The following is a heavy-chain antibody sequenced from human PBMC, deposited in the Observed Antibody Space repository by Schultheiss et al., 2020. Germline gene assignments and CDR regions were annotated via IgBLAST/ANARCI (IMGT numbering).Heavy chain of an antibody. J-gene: IGHJ4*02. CDR2: IYSSGVT. CDR1: GGSISSSSYY. V-gene: IGHV4-39*07. Sequence: SETLSLTCTVSGGSISSSSYYWGWIRQPPGKGLEWIGTIYSSGVTYYNPSLKSRVTMFVDTSKNQFSLKLSSVTAADTAVYYCARATSGHLEITYYYDSSGYDYWGQGTLVTVSS. D-gene: IGHD3-22*01. CDR3: ARATSGHLEITYYYDSSGYDY.